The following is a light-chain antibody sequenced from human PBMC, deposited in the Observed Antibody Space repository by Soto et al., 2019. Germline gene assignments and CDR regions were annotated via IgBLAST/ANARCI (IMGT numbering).Light chain of an antibody. CDR2: DAS. J-gene: IGKJ2*01. Sequence: EIVLTQSPATLSLSPRERATLSCGASQSVSSSYLAWYQQKPGLAPRLLIYDASSRATGIPDTFSGSGCGGDFTLTIVRLEPADFAVYYGPQYGSSPYTFGQGTKLEIK. V-gene: IGKV3D-20*01. CDR3: PQYGSSPYT. CDR1: QSVSSSY.